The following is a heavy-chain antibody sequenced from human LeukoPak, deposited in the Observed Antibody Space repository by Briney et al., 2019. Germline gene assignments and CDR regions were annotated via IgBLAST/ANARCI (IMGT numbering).Heavy chain of an antibody. V-gene: IGHV3-21*01. CDR3: ARREPTGCSGTSCFAGPVGY. CDR2: IRGTGDYI. J-gene: IGHJ4*02. CDR1: GFTFSSYS. Sequence: GGSLRLSCAASGFTFSSYSMNWVRQAPGKGLEWVSSIRGTGDYIYYADSVKGRFTISRDNGKNSLYLQMNSLRVEDTAVYYCARREPTGCSGTSCFAGPVGYWGQGTLVTVSS. D-gene: IGHD2-2*01.